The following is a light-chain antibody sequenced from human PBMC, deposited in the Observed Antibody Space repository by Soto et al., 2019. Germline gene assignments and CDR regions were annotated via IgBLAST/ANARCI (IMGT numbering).Light chain of an antibody. V-gene: IGLV2-8*01. CDR3: KSSDCSNNYV. J-gene: IGLJ3*02. CDR2: EVV. CDR1: KNDIGVYDF. Sequence: QSVLTQPPSASGSPGQSVTISCTGTKNDIGVYDFVSWYQHHPGKAPRLIIYEVVQRPSGVPDRFSGSKSGNTASLTVSGLQAADEADYLCKSSDCSNNYVFGSGTKPTVL.